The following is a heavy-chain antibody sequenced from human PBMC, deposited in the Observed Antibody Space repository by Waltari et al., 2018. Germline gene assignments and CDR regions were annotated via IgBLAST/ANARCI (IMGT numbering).Heavy chain of an antibody. V-gene: IGHV1-2*02. J-gene: IGHJ4*02. CDR2: INPNSGGT. CDR1: GNRFPLHY. CDR3: ARGYYGDFTLDY. D-gene: IGHD4-17*01. Sequence: QVQLVQSGAAVKKPGAAVKVSCKAYGNRFPLHYIHWVRQAPGQGLEWMGWINPNSGGTNYAQKFQGRVTMTRDTSISTAYMEVSRLRSDDTAVYYCARGYYGDFTLDYWGQGTLVTVSS.